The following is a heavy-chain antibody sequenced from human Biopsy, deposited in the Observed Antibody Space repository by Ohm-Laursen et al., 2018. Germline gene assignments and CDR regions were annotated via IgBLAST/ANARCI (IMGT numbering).Heavy chain of an antibody. CDR2: IIGMFGTA. J-gene: IGHJ4*02. CDR1: GGPFSSYA. Sequence: ASVKISCKASGGPFSSYAVTWVRQAPGQGLEWMGGIIGMFGTADYAQRFQGRVTITASESTSTAYMELSSLRSEDTAIYYCARYRYYYDSSPLEYWGQGTLVTVSS. D-gene: IGHD3-22*01. V-gene: IGHV1-69*13. CDR3: ARYRYYYDSSPLEY.